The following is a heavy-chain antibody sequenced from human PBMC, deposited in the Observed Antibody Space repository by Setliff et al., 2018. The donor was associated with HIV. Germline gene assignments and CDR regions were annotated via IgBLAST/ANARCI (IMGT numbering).Heavy chain of an antibody. Sequence: SVKVSCKASGFTFTNPAVQWVRQARVQRLEWIGWIVVGSGNTNYAQKFQERVTITRDMFTSRAYMELSGLRTEDTAVYYCAADPQTGTTSYDAFDIWGQGTVVTVSS. CDR3: AADPQTGTTSYDAFDI. V-gene: IGHV1-58*01. CDR2: IVVGSGNT. D-gene: IGHD1-7*01. J-gene: IGHJ3*02. CDR1: GFTFTNPA.